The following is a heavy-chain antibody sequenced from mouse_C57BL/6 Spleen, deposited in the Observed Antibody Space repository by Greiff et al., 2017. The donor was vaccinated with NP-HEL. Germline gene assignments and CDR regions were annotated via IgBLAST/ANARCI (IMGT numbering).Heavy chain of an antibody. J-gene: IGHJ3*01. V-gene: IGHV1-15*01. CDR2: IDPETGGT. Sequence: QVQLQQSGAELVRPGASVTLSCKASGYTFTDYEMHWVKQTPVHGLEWIGAIDPETGGTAYNQKFKGKAILTADKSSSTAYMELRSLTSEDSAVYYSAREYYGSSYGTYWGQGTLVTVSA. CDR1: GYTFTDYE. D-gene: IGHD1-1*01. CDR3: AREYYGSSYGTY.